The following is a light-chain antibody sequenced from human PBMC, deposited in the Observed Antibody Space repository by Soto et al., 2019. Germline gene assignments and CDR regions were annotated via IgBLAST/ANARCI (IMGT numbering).Light chain of an antibody. J-gene: IGLJ2*01. CDR2: GNT. V-gene: IGLV1-40*01. CDR1: SSNIGAGYD. Sequence: QSVLTQPPSVSGAPGQRVTISCTGSSSNIGAGYDVHWYQQSPGTTPKFLIYGNTNRPSGVPDRFSASKSGTSASLDITGLQAEDEADYFCQSYDSSLTVVFGGGTKLTVL. CDR3: QSYDSSLTVV.